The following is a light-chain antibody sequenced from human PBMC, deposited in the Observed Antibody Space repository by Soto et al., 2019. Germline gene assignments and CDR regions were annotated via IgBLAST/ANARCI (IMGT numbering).Light chain of an antibody. Sequence: QSALTQPPSVSGSPGQSVTISCTGTSSDVGSYNRVSWYQQRPGTAPKLMIYEVTNRPSGVPDRFSGSKSGNTASLTISGLQAEDEAYYYCSSFTISSTLVFGGGTKLTVL. CDR1: SSDVGSYNR. V-gene: IGLV2-18*02. J-gene: IGLJ3*02. CDR2: EVT. CDR3: SSFTISSTLV.